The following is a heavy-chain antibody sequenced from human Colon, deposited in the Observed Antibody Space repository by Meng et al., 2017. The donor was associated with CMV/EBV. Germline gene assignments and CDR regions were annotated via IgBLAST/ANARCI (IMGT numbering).Heavy chain of an antibody. V-gene: IGHV3-30*02. Sequence: GGSLRLSWAASGFTFSSYGMHWVRQAPGKGLEWVAFIRYDGSNKYYADSVKGRFTISRDNSKNTLYLQMNSLRAEDTAVYYCAKGGLPLRPLYYFDYWGQGTLVTVSS. J-gene: IGHJ4*02. CDR1: GFTFSSYG. CDR2: IRYDGSNK. CDR3: AKGGLPLRPLYYFDY. D-gene: IGHD3-3*01.